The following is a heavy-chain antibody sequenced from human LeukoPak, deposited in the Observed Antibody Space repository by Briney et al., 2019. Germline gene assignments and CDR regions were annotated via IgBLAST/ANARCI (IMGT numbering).Heavy chain of an antibody. V-gene: IGHV1-2*02. CDR2: INPNSGGT. D-gene: IGHD3-22*01. J-gene: IGHJ4*02. CDR3: ARVKTMIIVVSLFDY. CDR1: GYTFTGYY. Sequence: AAVKVSCKASGYTFTGYYMHWVRQAPGQGLEWMGWINPNSGGTNYAQQFQGRLTMTRDTSISTAYMELSRLRSDDTAVYYCARVKTMIIVVSLFDYWGQGTLVTVSS.